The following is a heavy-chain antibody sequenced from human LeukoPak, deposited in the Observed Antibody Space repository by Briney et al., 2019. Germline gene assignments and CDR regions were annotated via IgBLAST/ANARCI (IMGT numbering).Heavy chain of an antibody. CDR1: GFTFSSYA. J-gene: IGHJ2*01. D-gene: IGHD5-18*01. V-gene: IGHV3-64*01. CDR3: ARRWPARDTVMVSTMIKWYFDL. Sequence: GGSLRLSCAASGFTFSSYAMHWVRQAPGKGLEYVSGINSNGGSTYYTNSVKGRFTISRDNSKNTLYLQMGSLRAEDMAVYYCARRWPARDTVMVSTMIKWYFDLWGRGTLVTVSS. CDR2: INSNGGST.